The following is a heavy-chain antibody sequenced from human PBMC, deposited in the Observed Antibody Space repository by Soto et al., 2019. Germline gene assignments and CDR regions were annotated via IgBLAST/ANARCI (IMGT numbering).Heavy chain of an antibody. CDR1: GYTFINYA. J-gene: IGHJ5*02. V-gene: IGHV1-3*01. Sequence: QVPLEQSGAEVKEPGASVKVSCQASGYTFINYAVHWVRQAPGQGLQWIGWINVGSGNTKSSQKFHGRVTFSRDTSESTAYMEVSSLTSEDTAVYYCTSDNRGLADHWGQGTLVTVSS. CDR2: INVGSGNT. CDR3: TSDNRGLADH.